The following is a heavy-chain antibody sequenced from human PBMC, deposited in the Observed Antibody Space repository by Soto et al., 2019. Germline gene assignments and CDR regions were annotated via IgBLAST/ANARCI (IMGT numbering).Heavy chain of an antibody. Sequence: LRLSCEASGFSFSSSAMNWVRQAPGKGLEWISVISGSGGATYFADSVKGRFTISRDNAKNSLYLQMNSLRAEDTAVYYCASRYCTNGVCFSFDYWGQGTLVTVSS. CDR3: ASRYCTNGVCFSFDY. J-gene: IGHJ4*02. CDR1: GFSFSSSA. CDR2: ISGSGGAT. D-gene: IGHD2-8*01. V-gene: IGHV3-21*01.